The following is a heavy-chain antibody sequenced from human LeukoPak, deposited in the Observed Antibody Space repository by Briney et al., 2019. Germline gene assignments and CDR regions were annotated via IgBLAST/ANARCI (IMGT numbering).Heavy chain of an antibody. V-gene: IGHV4-4*09. D-gene: IGHD6-13*01. J-gene: IGHJ4*02. CDR2: IYSTGDT. CDR3: ARHPRVAASRNYNFDY. Sequence: SETLSLTCTVSGGSITGSYWSWIRQPPGKGLEWIGDIYSTGDTNYIPSLRSRATISVDPSKSQFSLRLNSVTAADTAMYYCARHPRVAASRNYNFDYWGQGTLVAVSS. CDR1: GGSITGSY.